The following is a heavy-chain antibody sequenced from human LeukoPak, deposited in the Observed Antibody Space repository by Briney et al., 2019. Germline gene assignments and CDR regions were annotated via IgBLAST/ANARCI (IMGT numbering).Heavy chain of an antibody. CDR2: ISYIGST. CDR3: ARDLVTVTKGFDI. Sequence: SDTLSLTCAVSDDSFSSHYWAWIRQPPGKGLEWIGYISYIGSTNYNPSLKSRVTISIDTSKNEFSLKLTSVTAADTAVYYCARDLVTVTKGFDIWGQGTMVTVSS. J-gene: IGHJ3*02. CDR1: DDSFSSHY. D-gene: IGHD4-17*01. V-gene: IGHV4-59*11.